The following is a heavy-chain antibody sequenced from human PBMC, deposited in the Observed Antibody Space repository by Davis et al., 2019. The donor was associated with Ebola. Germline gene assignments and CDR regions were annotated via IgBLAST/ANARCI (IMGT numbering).Heavy chain of an antibody. Sequence: GGSLRLSCAASGFTFSSYAMSWVRQAPGKGLEWVSAISVSGGSTYYADSVKGRFTISRDNAKNSLYLQMHSLRAEDTAVYYCARGYGTFDYRGRGTLVTVSA. V-gene: IGHV3-23*01. D-gene: IGHD4-17*01. J-gene: IGHJ4*02. CDR3: ARGYGTFDY. CDR2: ISVSGGST. CDR1: GFTFSSYA.